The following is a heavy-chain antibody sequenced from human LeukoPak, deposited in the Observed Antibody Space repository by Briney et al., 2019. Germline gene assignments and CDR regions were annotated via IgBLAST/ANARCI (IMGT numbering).Heavy chain of an antibody. J-gene: IGHJ6*03. CDR1: GYTFTGYY. CDR2: INPNSGGT. D-gene: IGHD3-10*01. V-gene: IGHV1-2*06. CDR3: ARGITMVRGVIITVGVYSMDV. Sequence: ASVKVSCKASGYTFTGYYMHWVRQAPGQGLEWMGRINPNSGGTNYAQKFQGRVTITRNTSISTAYMELSSLRSEDTAVYYCARGITMVRGVIITVGVYSMDVWGKGTTVTVSS.